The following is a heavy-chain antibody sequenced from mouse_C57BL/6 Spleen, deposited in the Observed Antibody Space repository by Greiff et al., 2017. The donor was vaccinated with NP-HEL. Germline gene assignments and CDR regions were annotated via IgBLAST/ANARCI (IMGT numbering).Heavy chain of an antibody. D-gene: IGHD3-3*01. CDR1: GYTFTSYW. V-gene: IGHV1-69*01. CDR3: ARRDEDYAMDY. Sequence: VQLQQPGAELVMPGASVKLSCKASGYTFTSYWMHWVKQRPGQGLEWIGEIDPSDSYTNYNQKFKGKSTLTVDKSSSTAYMQLSSLTSEDSAVYYWARRDEDYAMDYWGQGTSVTVSS. J-gene: IGHJ4*01. CDR2: IDPSDSYT.